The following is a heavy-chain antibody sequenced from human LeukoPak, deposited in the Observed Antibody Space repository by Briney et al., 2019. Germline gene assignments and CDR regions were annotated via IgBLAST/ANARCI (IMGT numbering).Heavy chain of an antibody. Sequence: SETLSLTCTVSGGSISSYYWSWIRQPPGKGLEWIGYIYYSGSTNYNPSLKSRVTISVDTSKNQFSLKLSSVTAADTAVYYCAREGYYDFWSGYYSGCYYGMDVWGQGTTVTVSS. CDR2: IYYSGST. J-gene: IGHJ6*02. D-gene: IGHD3-3*01. CDR1: GGSISSYY. V-gene: IGHV4-59*01. CDR3: AREGYYDFWSGYYSGCYYGMDV.